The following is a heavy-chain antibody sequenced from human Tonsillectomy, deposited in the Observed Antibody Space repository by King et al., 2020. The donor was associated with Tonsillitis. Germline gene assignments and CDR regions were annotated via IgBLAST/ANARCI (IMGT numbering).Heavy chain of an antibody. J-gene: IGHJ4*02. CDR2: IRQDGGEK. V-gene: IGHV3-7*03. CDR3: ARCGYSYGYEKY. Sequence: VQLVESGGGLVQPGGSLKLSFEASGFTFISYWLSWVRRPPGRGRGGWANIRQDGGEKYYVDSVKGRFTIARDNAENSLYLQMNSLRAEDTAVYYCARCGYSYGYEKYWGQGTLVTVSS. D-gene: IGHD5-18*01. CDR1: GFTFISYW.